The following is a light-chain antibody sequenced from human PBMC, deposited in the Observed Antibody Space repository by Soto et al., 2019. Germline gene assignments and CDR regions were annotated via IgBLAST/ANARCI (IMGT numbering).Light chain of an antibody. Sequence: DIQMTQSHSTLSASVGDRVTITCRASQNINNWLAWYQHKPGKAPKILIYDASTLESGVPSRFSGSGSGTEFTLTISSLQPDDFATYYCQQYNLAFGQGTKVDIK. V-gene: IGKV1-5*01. J-gene: IGKJ1*01. CDR3: QQYNLA. CDR2: DAS. CDR1: QNINNW.